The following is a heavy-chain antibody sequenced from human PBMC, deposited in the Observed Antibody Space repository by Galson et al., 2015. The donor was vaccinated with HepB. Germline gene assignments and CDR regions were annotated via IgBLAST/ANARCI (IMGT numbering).Heavy chain of an antibody. D-gene: IGHD3-22*01. CDR2: ISAYNGNT. Sequence: SVKVSCKASGYTFTSYGISWVRQAPGQGLEWMGWISAYNGNTNYAQKLQGRVTMTTDTSTSTAYMELRSLRSDDTAVYYCARETLYYYDSSGYSWVYWGQGTLVTDSS. CDR3: ARETLYYYDSSGYSWVY. J-gene: IGHJ4*02. V-gene: IGHV1-18*04. CDR1: GYTFTSYG.